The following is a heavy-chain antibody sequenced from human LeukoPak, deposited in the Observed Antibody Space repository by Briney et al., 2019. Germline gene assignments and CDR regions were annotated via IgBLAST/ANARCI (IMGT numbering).Heavy chain of an antibody. CDR2: IYPGDSDT. V-gene: IGHV5-51*01. J-gene: IGHJ4*02. CDR3: ALGLGYCSSTSCQLFDY. Sequence: GESLKISCKGSGYSFTSYWIGWVRQMPGKGLEWMGIIYPGDSDTRYSPSFQGQVTISADNSISTAYLQWSSLKASDTAMYYCALGLGYCSSTSCQLFDYWGQGTLVTVSS. D-gene: IGHD2-2*01. CDR1: GYSFTSYW.